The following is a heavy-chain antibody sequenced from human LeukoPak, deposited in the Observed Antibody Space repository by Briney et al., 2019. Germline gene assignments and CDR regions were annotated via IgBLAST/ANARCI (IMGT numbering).Heavy chain of an antibody. CDR1: GFTFSSYS. CDR3: ARGEGNWNYDWYFDL. D-gene: IGHD1-7*01. CDR2: ITATNSPI. V-gene: IGHV3-48*04. Sequence: HAGGSLRLSCAASGFTFSSYSMNWVRQAPGKGLEWVSYITATNSPIHYTDSVKGRFTISRDNAKNSLYLQMNSLRAEDTAVYYCARGEGNWNYDWYFDLWGRGTLVTVSS. J-gene: IGHJ2*01.